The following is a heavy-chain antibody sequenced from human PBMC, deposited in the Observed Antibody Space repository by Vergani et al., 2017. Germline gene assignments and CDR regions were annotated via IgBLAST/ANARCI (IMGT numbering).Heavy chain of an antibody. CDR2: ISNSGNTI. CDR1: GFSFSDHY. J-gene: IGHJ3*02. CDR3: ARDHRDYNNYPGTFDI. Sequence: QVQLVESGGGLVKPGGSLRLSCAASGFSFSDHYMTWIRQAPGKGREWVSYISNSGNTIEYADSVKGRFSISRDNAKSSLFLQMDSLRAEDTAVYYCARDHRDYNNYPGTFDIWGQGSIVTVSS. D-gene: IGHD5-24*01. V-gene: IGHV3-11*01.